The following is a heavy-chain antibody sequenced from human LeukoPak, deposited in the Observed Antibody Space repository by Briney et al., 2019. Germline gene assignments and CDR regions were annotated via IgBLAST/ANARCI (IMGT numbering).Heavy chain of an antibody. Sequence: PSETLFLTCTVPGGPISSSRYYWGWIRQPPGKGLEWIGRIYYSGTTYYNPSLKSRVTISVDTSRNQFSLKLSSVTPADTAVYYCARVADSGYDSRAYFDSWGQGTLVTVSS. CDR1: GGPISSSRYY. CDR3: ARVADSGYDSRAYFDS. J-gene: IGHJ4*02. CDR2: IYYSGTT. V-gene: IGHV4-39*07. D-gene: IGHD5-12*01.